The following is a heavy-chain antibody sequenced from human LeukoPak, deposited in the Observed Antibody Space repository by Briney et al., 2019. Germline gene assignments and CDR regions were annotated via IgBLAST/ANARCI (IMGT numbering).Heavy chain of an antibody. J-gene: IGHJ4*02. CDR2: INHSGST. V-gene: IGHV4-34*01. CDR1: GGSFSGYY. D-gene: IGHD4-17*01. CDR3: ARVSSYGDFAPTFDY. Sequence: SETLSLTCAVYGGSFSGYYWSWIRQPPGKGLEWIGEINHSGSTNYNPSLKSRVTISVDTSKNQFSLKPSSVTAADTAVYYCARVSSYGDFAPTFDYWGQGTLVTVSS.